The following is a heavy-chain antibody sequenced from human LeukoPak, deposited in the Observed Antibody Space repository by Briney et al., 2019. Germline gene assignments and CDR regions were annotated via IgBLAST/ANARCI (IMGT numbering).Heavy chain of an antibody. CDR1: GFTFGDYA. CDR2: INHSGST. Sequence: GSLRLSCKASGFTFGDYAMSWIRQPPGKGLEWIGEINHSGSTNYNPSLKSRVTISVDTSKNQFSLKLSSVTAADTAVYYCARRGLNGDYAVRHYFDYWGQGTLVTVSS. V-gene: IGHV4-34*01. CDR3: ARRGLNGDYAVRHYFDY. D-gene: IGHD4-17*01. J-gene: IGHJ4*02.